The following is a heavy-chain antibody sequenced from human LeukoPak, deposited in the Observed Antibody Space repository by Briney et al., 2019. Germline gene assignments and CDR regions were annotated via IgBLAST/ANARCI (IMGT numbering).Heavy chain of an antibody. CDR1: GYTFTSYD. V-gene: IGHV1-8*01. Sequence: ASVKVSCKASGYTFTSYDINWVRQAPGQGLEWMGWMNPNSGNTGHAQKFQGRVTMTRNTSISTAYMELSSLRSEDTAVYYCAREGGDYVYYYYYMDVWGKGTTVTVSS. CDR3: AREGGDYVYYYYYMDV. CDR2: MNPNSGNT. J-gene: IGHJ6*03. D-gene: IGHD4-17*01.